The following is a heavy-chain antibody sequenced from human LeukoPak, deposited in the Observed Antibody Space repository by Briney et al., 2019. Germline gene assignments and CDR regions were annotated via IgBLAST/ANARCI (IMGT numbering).Heavy chain of an antibody. CDR2: INPSGGST. Sequence: ASVKVSCKASGYTFTSYYMHWVRQAPGQGLEWMGIINPSGGSTSYAQKFQGRVTMTRDTSTSTVYMELGSLRSEDTAVYYCARDRPGGYYFGPSTTYYYYGMDVWGQGTTVTVSS. CDR3: ARDRPGGYYFGPSTTYYYYGMDV. D-gene: IGHD3-3*01. CDR1: GYTFTSYY. J-gene: IGHJ6*02. V-gene: IGHV1-46*01.